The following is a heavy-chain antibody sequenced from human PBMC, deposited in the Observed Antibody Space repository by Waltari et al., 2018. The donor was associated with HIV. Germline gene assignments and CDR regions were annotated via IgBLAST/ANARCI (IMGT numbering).Heavy chain of an antibody. V-gene: IGHV1-18*01. CDR3: VRVNGVSGSPSGR. Sequence: QVQLVQSGAEVKKPGASVKVSCKASGYTFPTYGISWVRQAPGQGLEWMGWISAYNGNTNYAQKLQDRLTISTDTSTNTAYMELRSLRSDDTAVYYCVRVNGVSGSPSGRWGPGTLVTVSS. CDR1: GYTFPTYG. J-gene: IGHJ4*02. D-gene: IGHD3-10*01. CDR2: ISAYNGNT.